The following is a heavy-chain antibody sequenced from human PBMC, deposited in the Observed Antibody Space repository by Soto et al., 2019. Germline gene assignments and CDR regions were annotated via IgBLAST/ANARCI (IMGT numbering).Heavy chain of an antibody. Sequence: GXTLVSPTQTLTXTCTFSRFSLSTSGVAVDWIRQPPVKALEWLGLIYWNGDIYYSPSLKTRLTITKDTANSQVVLTMANLDPVDNATYFCAHRVANYSYFDQWGQGILVTVSS. D-gene: IGHD1-7*01. CDR2: IYWNGDI. CDR1: RFSLSTSGVA. CDR3: AHRVANYSYFDQ. V-gene: IGHV2-5*01. J-gene: IGHJ4*02.